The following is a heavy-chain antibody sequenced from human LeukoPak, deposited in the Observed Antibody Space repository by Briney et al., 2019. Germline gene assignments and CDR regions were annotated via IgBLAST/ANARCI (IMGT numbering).Heavy chain of an antibody. J-gene: IGHJ4*02. V-gene: IGHV1-24*01. D-gene: IGHD5-12*01. CDR1: GYTLTELS. CDR2: FDLEDGET. CDR3: ATAYSGYDFSVDY. Sequence: ASVKVSCKVSGYTLTELSMHWVRQAPGKGLEWMGGFDLEDGETIYAQKFQGRVTMTEDTSTDTAYMELSSLRSEDTAVYYCATAYSGYDFSVDYWGQGTLVTVSS.